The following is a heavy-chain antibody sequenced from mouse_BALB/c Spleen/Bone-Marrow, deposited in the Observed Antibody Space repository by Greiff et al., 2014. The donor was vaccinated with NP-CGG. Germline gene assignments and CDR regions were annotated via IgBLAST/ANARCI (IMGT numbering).Heavy chain of an antibody. J-gene: IGHJ4*01. CDR3: ARRGWYYAMDY. D-gene: IGHD2-3*01. CDR1: GFTFSDYY. V-gene: IGHV5-12*01. CDR2: ISNGGGST. Sequence: EVQLVESGGGLVQPGGSLKLSCAPSGFTFSDYYMYWVRQTPEKRLEWVAYISNGGGSTYYPDTVKGRFTISRDNAKNTPYLQMSRLKSEDTAMYYGARRGWYYAMDYWGQGTSVTVSS.